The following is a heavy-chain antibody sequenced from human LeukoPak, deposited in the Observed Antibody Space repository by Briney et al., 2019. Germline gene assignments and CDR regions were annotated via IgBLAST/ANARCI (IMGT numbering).Heavy chain of an antibody. Sequence: SETLSLTCTVSGGSISSYYWSWIRQPAGKGLEWIGRIYGSGGTNYNSSLKSRVTMSADTSKNQFSLKLSSVTAADTAVYYCAREGITIFGVVIPYYMDVWGKGTTVTVSS. CDR2: IYGSGGT. CDR1: GGSISSYY. CDR3: AREGITIFGVVIPYYMDV. V-gene: IGHV4-4*07. D-gene: IGHD3-3*01. J-gene: IGHJ6*03.